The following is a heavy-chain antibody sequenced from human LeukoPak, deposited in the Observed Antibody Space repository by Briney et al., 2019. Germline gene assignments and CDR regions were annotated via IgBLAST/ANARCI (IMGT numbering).Heavy chain of an antibody. J-gene: IGHJ4*02. CDR1: GYTFTGYY. D-gene: IGHD3-3*01. CDR3: TREHPFGVILIRGFDY. CDR2: INTNTGGT. V-gene: IGHV1-2*02. Sequence: GASVKVSCKASGYTFTGYYIHWVRQAPGQGLEWMGWINTNTGGTNFAQKFQGRVTMTRDTSITTAYMELSRLRSDDTAVYYCTREHPFGVILIRGFDYWGQGTLVTVSS.